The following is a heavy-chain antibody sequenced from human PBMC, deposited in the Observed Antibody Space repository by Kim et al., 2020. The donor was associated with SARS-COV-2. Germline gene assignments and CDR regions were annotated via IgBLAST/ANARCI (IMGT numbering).Heavy chain of an antibody. CDR3: ARGDYGSGSYVGWFDP. CDR1: GFTFSSYG. CDR2: IWYDGSNK. V-gene: IGHV3-33*01. Sequence: GGSLRLSCAASGFTFSSYGMHWVRQAPGKGLEWVAVIWYDGSNKYYADSVKGRFTISRDNSKNTLYLQMNSLRAEDTAVYYCARGDYGSGSYVGWFDPWGQGTLVTVSS. D-gene: IGHD3-10*01. J-gene: IGHJ5*02.